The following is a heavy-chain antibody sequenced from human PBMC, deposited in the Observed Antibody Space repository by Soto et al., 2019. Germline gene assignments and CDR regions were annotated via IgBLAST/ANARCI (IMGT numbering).Heavy chain of an antibody. CDR2: IHYSGTT. V-gene: IGHV4-59*01. D-gene: IGHD6-19*01. J-gene: IGHJ4*02. CDR1: GGSISSNY. Sequence: QVQLQESGPGLVKPSETLSLTCSVSGGSISSNYWTWIRQPPGKGLEWIGYIHYSGTTNYNPSLNSRVTISLDTSKSQFSLNLRSVTAADTAVYYCVRDGAVTGSHFDYWGQGTLVTVSS. CDR3: VRDGAVTGSHFDY.